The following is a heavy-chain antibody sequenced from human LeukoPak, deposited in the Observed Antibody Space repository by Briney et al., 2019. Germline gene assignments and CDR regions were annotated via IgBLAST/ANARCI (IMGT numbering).Heavy chain of an antibody. CDR1: GGSISSSSYY. D-gene: IGHD3-22*01. V-gene: IGHV4-39*07. Sequence: SETLSLTCTVSGGSISSSSYYWGWIRQPPGKGLEWIGEINHSGSTNYNPSLKSRVTISVDTSKNQFSLKLSSVTAADTAVYYCARGVDNYYDSSGYYVDYWGQGTLVTVSS. CDR2: INHSGST. CDR3: ARGVDNYYDSSGYYVDY. J-gene: IGHJ4*02.